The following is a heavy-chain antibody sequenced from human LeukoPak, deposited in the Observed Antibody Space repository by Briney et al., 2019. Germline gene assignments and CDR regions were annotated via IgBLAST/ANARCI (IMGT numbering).Heavy chain of an antibody. CDR2: ISWNSGSI. CDR3: AKAPYSSSWYVFDY. V-gene: IGHV3-9*01. D-gene: IGHD6-13*01. Sequence: GRSLRLSCAASGFTFDDYAMHWVRQAPGKGLEWVSGISWNSGSIGYADSVKGRFTISRDNAKNSLYLQMDSLRAEDTALYYYAKAPYSSSWYVFDYWGQGTLVTVSS. J-gene: IGHJ4*02. CDR1: GFTFDDYA.